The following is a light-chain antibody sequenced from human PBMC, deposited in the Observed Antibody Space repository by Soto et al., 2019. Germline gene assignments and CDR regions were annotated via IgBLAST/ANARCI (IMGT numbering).Light chain of an antibody. CDR1: QSVSSN. J-gene: IGKJ1*01. Sequence: EIVMTQSPATLSVSPGERATLSCRASQSVSSNLAWYQQKPGQAPRLLIYGASTRATGIPARFSGSGSGTAFTLTVSSLHSEDFAVYYCQQSNNWPPWTFGQGTKVEI. CDR2: GAS. V-gene: IGKV3-15*01. CDR3: QQSNNWPPWT.